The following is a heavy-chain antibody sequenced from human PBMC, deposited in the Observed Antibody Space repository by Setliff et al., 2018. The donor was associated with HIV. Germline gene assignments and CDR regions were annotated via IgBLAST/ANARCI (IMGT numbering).Heavy chain of an antibody. CDR1: GFNLNKAW. CDR3: LATALILDYYYMDV. CDR2: LEDGGST. V-gene: IGHV3-15*04. Sequence: GGSLRLSCAVSGFNLNKAWMTWVRQAPGRGLEWVGLLEDGGSTHYAAPVRGRFTISKDTSKNTLYLQMNGLKIEDTAVYYCLATALILDYYYMDVWGKGTTVTVSS. J-gene: IGHJ6*03. D-gene: IGHD2-15*01.